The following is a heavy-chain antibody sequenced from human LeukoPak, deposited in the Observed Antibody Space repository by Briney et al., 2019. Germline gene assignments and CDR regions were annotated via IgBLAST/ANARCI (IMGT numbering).Heavy chain of an antibody. Sequence: SETLSLTCAVYGGSFSGYYWSWIRQPPGRGLEWIGEINHSGSTNDNPSLKSRVTISVDTSKNQFSLKLSSVTAADTAVYYCARGLIAAAADFFDYWGQGTLVTVSS. D-gene: IGHD6-13*01. V-gene: IGHV4-34*01. CDR1: GGSFSGYY. J-gene: IGHJ4*02. CDR2: INHSGST. CDR3: ARGLIAAAADFFDY.